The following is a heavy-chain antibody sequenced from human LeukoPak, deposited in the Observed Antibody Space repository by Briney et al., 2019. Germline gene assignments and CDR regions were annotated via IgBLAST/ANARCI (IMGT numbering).Heavy chain of an antibody. Sequence: SETLSLTCTVSGGSISSSSYYWGWIRQPPGKGLEWIGSIYYSGSTYYNPSLKSRVTISVDRSKNQFSLKLSSVTAADTAVYYCAREVPSFRGYCSSTSCFNYWGQGTLVTVSS. V-gene: IGHV4-39*07. CDR2: IYYSGST. J-gene: IGHJ4*02. CDR1: GGSISSSSYY. CDR3: AREVPSFRGYCSSTSCFNY. D-gene: IGHD2-2*01.